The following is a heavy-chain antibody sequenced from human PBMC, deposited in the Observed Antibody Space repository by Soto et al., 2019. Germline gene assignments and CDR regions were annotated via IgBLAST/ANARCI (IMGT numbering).Heavy chain of an antibody. V-gene: IGHV1-18*01. J-gene: IGHJ4*02. CDR1: GYIFTTYG. CDR3: ARGRYGDY. D-gene: IGHD1-1*01. Sequence: QVHLVQSGAEVKKPGASVKVSCKGSGYIFTTYGITWVRQAPGQGLEWMGWISAHNGNTNYAQKLQGRVTVTRDTATSTAYMELRILSSDDTALYYCARGRYGDYWGQGALVTVSS. CDR2: ISAHNGNT.